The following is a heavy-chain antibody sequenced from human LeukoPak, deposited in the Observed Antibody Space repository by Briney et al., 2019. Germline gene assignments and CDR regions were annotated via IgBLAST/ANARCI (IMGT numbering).Heavy chain of an antibody. CDR3: ARAGYYYGSGSYSGFDY. J-gene: IGHJ4*02. CDR2: IWYDGSNK. Sequence: PGRSLRLSCAASGFTFSSYGMHWVRQAPGKGLEWVAVIWYDGSNKYYADSVKGRFTISRDNSKNTLYLQMNSLRAEDTAVYYCARAGYYYGSGSYSGFDYWGQGTLVTVSS. CDR1: GFTFSSYG. D-gene: IGHD3-10*01. V-gene: IGHV3-33*01.